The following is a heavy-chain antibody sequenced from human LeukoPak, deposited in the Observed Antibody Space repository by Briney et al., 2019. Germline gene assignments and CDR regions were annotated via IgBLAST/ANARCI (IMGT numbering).Heavy chain of an antibody. J-gene: IGHJ6*03. Sequence: GGSLRLSRAASGFTFSRSWMTWVRQAPGKGLEWVANIKQDGSEKYYVDSVKGRFTISRDNAKNSLYLQMNSLRAEDTAVYYCASQGGVKYNWNYVGRYYMDVWGKGTTVTVSS. D-gene: IGHD1-7*01. CDR3: ASQGGVKYNWNYVGRYYMDV. CDR1: GFTFSRSW. V-gene: IGHV3-7*01. CDR2: IKQDGSEK.